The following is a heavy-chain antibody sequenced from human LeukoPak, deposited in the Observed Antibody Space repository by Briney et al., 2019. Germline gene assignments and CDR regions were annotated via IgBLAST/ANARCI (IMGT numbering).Heavy chain of an antibody. D-gene: IGHD1-26*01. CDR3: ARDRVNGGSYYDGHDY. Sequence: GRSLRLSCAASGFTFSSYAMHWVRQAPGKGLEGVAVISYDGSNKYYADSVKGRFTISRDSSKNTLYLQMNSLRAEDTAVYYCARDRVNGGSYYDGHDYWGQGTLVTVSS. CDR2: ISYDGSNK. CDR1: GFTFSSYA. J-gene: IGHJ4*02. V-gene: IGHV3-30-3*01.